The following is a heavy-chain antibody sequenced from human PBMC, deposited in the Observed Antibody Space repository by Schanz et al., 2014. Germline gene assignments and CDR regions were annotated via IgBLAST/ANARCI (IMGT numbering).Heavy chain of an antibody. CDR1: GYTLSAYS. CDR3: AGAFDSSGYYFDY. V-gene: IGHV1-46*03. J-gene: IGHJ4*02. Sequence: GAEVKKPGASVKVSCKASGYTLSAYSLHWVRQAPGQGLEWMGIVNPSVRGTHFAREFQGRVTVTSDTSTSTVYMELSGLRSEDTAVYYCAGAFDSSGYYFDYWGQGTLVTVSS. D-gene: IGHD3-22*01. CDR2: VNPSVRGT.